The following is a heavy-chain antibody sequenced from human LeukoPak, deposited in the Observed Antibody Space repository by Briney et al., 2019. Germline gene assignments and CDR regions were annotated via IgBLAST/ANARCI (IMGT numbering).Heavy chain of an antibody. J-gene: IGHJ4*02. CDR1: GFTFSSYA. D-gene: IGHD3-22*01. V-gene: IGHV3-23*01. CDR2: ISGSGGST. CDR3: AKGGSYYYDSSGYFDY. Sequence: PGGSLRLSCAASGFTFSSYAMGWVRQAPGKGLEWVSAISGSGGSTYYADSVKGRFTISRDNSKNTLYLQMNSLRAEDTAVYYCAKGGSYYYDSSGYFDYWGQGTLVTVSS.